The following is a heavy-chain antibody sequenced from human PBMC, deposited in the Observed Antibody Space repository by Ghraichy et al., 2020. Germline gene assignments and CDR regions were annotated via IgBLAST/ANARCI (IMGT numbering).Heavy chain of an antibody. D-gene: IGHD2-2*01. Sequence: SETLSLTCAVYGGSFSGYYWSWIRQPPGKGLEWIGEINHSGSTNYNPSLKSRVTISVDTSKNQFSLKLSSVTAADPAVYYCARGTVVVPAAFRLRPRSWFDPWGQGTLVTVSS. J-gene: IGHJ5*02. CDR2: INHSGST. CDR3: ARGTVVVPAAFRLRPRSWFDP. V-gene: IGHV4-34*01. CDR1: GGSFSGYY.